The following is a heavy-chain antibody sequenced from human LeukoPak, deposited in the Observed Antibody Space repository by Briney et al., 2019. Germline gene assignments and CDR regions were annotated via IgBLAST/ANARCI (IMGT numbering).Heavy chain of an antibody. D-gene: IGHD6-6*01. J-gene: IGHJ6*02. CDR3: AGSIASRTYYGMDV. Sequence: EAPVKVSCKASGYTFTGYYMHWVRQAPGQVLEWMGWINPNSGGTNYAQKFQGRVTMTRDTSISTAYMELSRLRSDDTAVYYCAGSIASRTYYGMDVWGQGTTVTVSS. CDR2: INPNSGGT. V-gene: IGHV1-2*02. CDR1: GYTFTGYY.